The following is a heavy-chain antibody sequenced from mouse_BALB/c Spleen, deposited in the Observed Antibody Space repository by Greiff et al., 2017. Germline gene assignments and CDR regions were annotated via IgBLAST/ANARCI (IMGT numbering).Heavy chain of an antibody. J-gene: IGHJ1*01. V-gene: IGHV1-54*01. D-gene: IGHD2-4*01. CDR2: INPGSGGT. CDR1: GYAFTNYL. Sequence: QVQLKESGAELVRPGTSVKVSCKASGYAFTNYLIEWVKQRPGQGLEWIGVINPGSGGTNYNEKFKGKATLTADKSSSTAYMQLSSLTSDDSAVYFCARSTMTTGYFDVWGAGTTVTVSS. CDR3: ARSTMTTGYFDV.